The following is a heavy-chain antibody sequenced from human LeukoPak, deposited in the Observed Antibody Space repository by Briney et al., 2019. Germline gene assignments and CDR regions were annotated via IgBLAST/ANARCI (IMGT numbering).Heavy chain of an antibody. CDR1: GFSLSTNGLG. V-gene: IGHV2-5*02. Sequence: SCATLVIPRPILILTCTCSGFSLSTNGLGVGWIRQPPGKALEWLALIYWEDEKSCTPSLKSRLNITKGTTKNQVVLTMTNMDPVDTATYYCAHRRVYYSSGLSGWAAFDIWGQGTMVTVSS. J-gene: IGHJ3*02. D-gene: IGHD3-22*01. CDR3: AHRRVYYSSGLSGWAAFDI. CDR2: IYWEDEK.